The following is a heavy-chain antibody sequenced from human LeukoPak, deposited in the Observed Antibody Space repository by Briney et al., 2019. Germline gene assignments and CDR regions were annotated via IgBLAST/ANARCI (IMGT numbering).Heavy chain of an antibody. CDR3: ARLRGPNCSGGSCYDY. D-gene: IGHD2-15*01. V-gene: IGHV7-4-1*02. CDR2: INTNTGNP. Sequence: ASVKVSCKASGYTFINYGINWVRQAPGQGLEWMGWINTNTGNPTYAQGFTGRFVFSLDTSVSTAYLQISSLKAEDTAVYYCARLRGPNCSGGSCYDYWGQGTLVTVSS. CDR1: GYTFINYG. J-gene: IGHJ4*02.